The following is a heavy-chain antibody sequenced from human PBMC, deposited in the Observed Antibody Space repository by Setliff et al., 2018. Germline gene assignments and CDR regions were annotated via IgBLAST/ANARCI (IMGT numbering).Heavy chain of an antibody. V-gene: IGHV3-7*03. Sequence: PGGSLRLSCEASGFSFDLFWMTWIRQAPGKGLEWLAIIKHDGNEEYYVDSVEGRFSISRDNDKNTLYLQMNSLRVDDTAIYYCAKELSMAYGNDWGLGTLVTVSS. D-gene: IGHD1-1*01. CDR3: AKELSMAYGND. CDR2: IKHDGNEE. CDR1: GFSFDLFW. J-gene: IGHJ4*02.